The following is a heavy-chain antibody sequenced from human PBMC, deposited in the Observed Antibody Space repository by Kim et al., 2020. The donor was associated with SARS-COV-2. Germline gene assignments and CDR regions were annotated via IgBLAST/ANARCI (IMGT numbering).Heavy chain of an antibody. CDR2: IYYSRST. Sequence: SETLSLTCTVTGGSISSYYWSWIRQPPGKGLEWIGYIYYSRSTNYNPSLKSRVTISVDTSKNQFSLKLSSVTAADTAVYYCARRTPGPPFDYWGQGTLVTVS. D-gene: IGHD1-7*01. CDR3: ARRTPGPPFDY. V-gene: IGHV4-59*01. J-gene: IGHJ4*02. CDR1: GGSISSYY.